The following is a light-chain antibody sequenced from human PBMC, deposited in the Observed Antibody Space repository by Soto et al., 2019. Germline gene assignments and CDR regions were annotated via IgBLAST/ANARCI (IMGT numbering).Light chain of an antibody. CDR3: QKYGSSPRT. J-gene: IGKJ1*01. CDR2: GVS. V-gene: IGKV3-20*01. Sequence: VVTQAPGPLACSPGERGTLSWRGRQGVSSIYFAWYQQKRGQAPRLLIYGVSSRATGIPARFSGSGSGTDFTLTISRLEPEDSAVYYCQKYGSSPRTFGQGTKVDIK. CDR1: QGVSSIY.